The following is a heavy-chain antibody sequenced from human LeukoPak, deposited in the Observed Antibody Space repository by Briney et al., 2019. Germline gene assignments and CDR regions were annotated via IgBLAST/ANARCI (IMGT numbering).Heavy chain of an antibody. CDR3: AKSGGYGLIDY. CDR1: GGSISSSSYY. J-gene: IGHJ4*02. V-gene: IGHV4-39*01. Sequence: SETLSLTCTVSGGSISSSSYYWGWIRQPPGKGLEWIGSIYYSGSTYYNPSLKSRVTISVDTSKNQFSLKLNSVTAADTAMYYCAKSGGYGLIDYWGQGTLVTVSS. D-gene: IGHD1-26*01. CDR2: IYYSGST.